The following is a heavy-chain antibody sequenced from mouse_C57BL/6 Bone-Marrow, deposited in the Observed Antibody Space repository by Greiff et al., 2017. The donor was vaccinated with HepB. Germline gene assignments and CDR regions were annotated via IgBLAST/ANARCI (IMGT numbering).Heavy chain of an antibody. J-gene: IGHJ2*01. CDR2: ISSGGSYT. D-gene: IGHD2-4*01. CDR3: AREIDYDYDKDYFDY. V-gene: IGHV5-6*01. Sequence: EVNLVESGGDLVKPGGSLKLSCAASGFTFSSYGMSWVRQTPDKRLEWVATISSGGSYTYYPDSVKGRFTISRDNAKNTLYLQMSSLKSEDTAMYYCAREIDYDYDKDYFDYWGQGTTLTVSS. CDR1: GFTFSSYG.